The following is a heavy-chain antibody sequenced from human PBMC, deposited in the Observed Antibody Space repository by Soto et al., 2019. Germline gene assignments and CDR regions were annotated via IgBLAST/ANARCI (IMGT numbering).Heavy chain of an antibody. D-gene: IGHD4-17*01. J-gene: IGHJ4*02. Sequence: QVELVQSGAEVKKPGASVKVSCKASGYTFPSSTISWLRQAPGQGLEWMGWINAYNGDTKYAHRNQGRGTMTKDTSTNTSYFELARLTSEDTDIYCCARAPYGDSDYWGQGTLVTVSS. CDR2: INAYNGDT. CDR3: ARAPYGDSDY. V-gene: IGHV1-18*01. CDR1: GYTFPSST.